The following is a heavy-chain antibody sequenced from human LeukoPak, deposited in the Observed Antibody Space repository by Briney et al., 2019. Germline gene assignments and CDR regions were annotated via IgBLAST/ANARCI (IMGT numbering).Heavy chain of an antibody. Sequence: SVKVSCKASGGTFSSYAISWVRQAPGQGLEWMGGIIPIFGTANYAQKFQGRVTIIADESTSTAYMELSSLRSEDTAVYYCASPRGGIREVEDYYYYYMDVWGKGTTVTVSS. CDR3: ASPRGGIREVEDYYYYYMDV. D-gene: IGHD3-16*01. CDR2: IIPIFGTA. V-gene: IGHV1-69*13. CDR1: GGTFSSYA. J-gene: IGHJ6*03.